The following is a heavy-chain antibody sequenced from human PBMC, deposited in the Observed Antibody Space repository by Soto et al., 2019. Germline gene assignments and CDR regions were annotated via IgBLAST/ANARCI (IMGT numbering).Heavy chain of an antibody. D-gene: IGHD2-21*02. V-gene: IGHV4-39*01. Sequence: PSGTLSLTCTVSGGSISSGGYYWSWILHHPGKGLEWIGSIYYSGSTYYNPSLKSRVTISVDTSKNQFSLNLSSVTAADTAVYYCARHLPYCGGDCYSLDYWGQGSLVTVSS. CDR1: GGSISSGGYY. CDR3: ARHLPYCGGDCYSLDY. CDR2: IYYSGST. J-gene: IGHJ4*02.